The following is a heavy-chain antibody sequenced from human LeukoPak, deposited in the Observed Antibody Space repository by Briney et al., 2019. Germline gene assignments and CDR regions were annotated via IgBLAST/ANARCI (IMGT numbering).Heavy chain of an antibody. CDR2: INAGNGNT. CDR1: GYAFTSYA. D-gene: IGHD3-10*01. V-gene: IGHV1-3*01. J-gene: IGHJ4*02. Sequence: GASVKVSCKASGYAFTSYAMHWVRQAPRQRLEWMGWINAGNGNTKYSQKFQGRVTITRDTSASTAYMELSSLRSEDTAVYYCASRYGSGNYYNPFDYWGQGTLVTVSS. CDR3: ASRYGSGNYYNPFDY.